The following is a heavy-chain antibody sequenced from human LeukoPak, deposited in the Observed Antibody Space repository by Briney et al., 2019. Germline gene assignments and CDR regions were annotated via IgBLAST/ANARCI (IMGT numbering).Heavy chain of an antibody. V-gene: IGHV4-59*01. D-gene: IGHD4-11*01. CDR3: ARLRGNYFPDY. CDR1: GDSLSGYY. Sequence: PSETLSLTCTVFGDSLSGYYWTWIRRPPGKGLEWIAYIFYSGATNHNPSLKSRTIISVDTSKNQFSLKLTSLTAADTAVYYCARLRGNYFPDYWGQGALVTVSS. J-gene: IGHJ4*02. CDR2: IFYSGAT.